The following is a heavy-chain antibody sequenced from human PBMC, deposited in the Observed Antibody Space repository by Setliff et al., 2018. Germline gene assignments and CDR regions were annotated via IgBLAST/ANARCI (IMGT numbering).Heavy chain of an antibody. CDR3: ARDPGRYCSGGSCYNRDV. V-gene: IGHV3-13*01. J-gene: IGHJ4*02. D-gene: IGHD2-15*01. Sequence: PGGSLRLSCSASGFSFSSYDMHWVRQATGEGLEWVSAIGTLGDTFYLDSVKGRFTISRENAKNTLYLQMNSLRAEDTAVYYCARDPGRYCSGGSCYNRDVWGQGTLVTVSS. CDR2: IGTLGDT. CDR1: GFSFSSYD.